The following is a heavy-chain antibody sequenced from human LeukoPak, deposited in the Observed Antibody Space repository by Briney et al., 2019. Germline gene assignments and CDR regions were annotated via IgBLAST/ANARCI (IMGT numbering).Heavy chain of an antibody. CDR1: GFTFSNYA. CDR2: ISGSGSST. CDR3: AKVGGELHAAFDY. V-gene: IGHV3-23*01. Sequence: PGGSLRLSCAASGFTFSNYAMSWVRQAPGKGLEWVSGISGSGSSTFYADSVKGRFTISRDNSKNTLYFQMNSLRAEDTAVYYCAKVGGELHAAFDYWGQGTLVTVSS. J-gene: IGHJ4*02. D-gene: IGHD1-26*01.